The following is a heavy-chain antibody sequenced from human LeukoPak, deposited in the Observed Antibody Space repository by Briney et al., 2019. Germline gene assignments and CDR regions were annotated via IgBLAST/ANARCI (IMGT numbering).Heavy chain of an antibody. D-gene: IGHD6-13*01. CDR3: ARPRGSRWSIPFDN. V-gene: IGHV3-30-3*01. CDR2: ISYDGSNK. CDR1: GFIFSNYT. J-gene: IGHJ4*02. Sequence: PGGSLRLSCEASGFIFSNYTMHWVRQAPGKGRDWVAVISYDGSNKYYADSVKGRFTASRDNSKTTLYLQMDSLRAEDTAVYYCARPRGSRWSIPFDNWGQGTLVTVSS.